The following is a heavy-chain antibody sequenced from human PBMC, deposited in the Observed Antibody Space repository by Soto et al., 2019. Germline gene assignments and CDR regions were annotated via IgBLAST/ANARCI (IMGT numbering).Heavy chain of an antibody. Sequence: PSQTLSLTCAISGDSVSSNSATWNWIRQSPSRGLEWLGRTYYRSKWYNDYAVSVKGRITVNPDTSKNHFSLHLNSVTPEDTAVYYCARAHGVYFDYWGQGTLVTVSS. CDR2: TYYRSKWYN. D-gene: IGHD2-8*01. J-gene: IGHJ4*02. CDR1: GDSVSSNSAT. V-gene: IGHV6-1*01. CDR3: ARAHGVYFDY.